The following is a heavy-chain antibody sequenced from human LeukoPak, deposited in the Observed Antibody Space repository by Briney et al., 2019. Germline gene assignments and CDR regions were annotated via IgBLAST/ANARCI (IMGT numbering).Heavy chain of an antibody. V-gene: IGHV3-21*01. D-gene: IGHD3-3*01. CDR1: GFTFSSYS. CDR3: AREHVRDYDFWSGYYRPTEYFQH. J-gene: IGHJ1*01. Sequence: GGSLRLSCAASGFTFSSYSMNWVRQAPGKGLEWVSSISSSSSYIYYADSVKGRFTISRDNAKNSLYLQMNSLRAEDTAVYYCAREHVRDYDFWSGYYRPTEYFQHWGQGTLVTVSS. CDR2: ISSSSSYI.